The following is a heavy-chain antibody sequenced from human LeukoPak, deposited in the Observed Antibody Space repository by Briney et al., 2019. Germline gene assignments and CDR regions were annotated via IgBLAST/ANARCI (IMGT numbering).Heavy chain of an antibody. CDR2: IGGSDGST. J-gene: IGHJ3*02. CDR3: AKLGGSSAFDI. D-gene: IGHD2-15*01. Sequence: GGSLRLSCAASGFTFSSYAMGWVRQAPGEGLEWVSIIGGSDGSTYYADSVRGRFIISRDNSKNTLYLQMNSLRAEDTAVYYCAKLGGSSAFDIWGQGTMVTVSS. V-gene: IGHV3-23*01. CDR1: GFTFSSYA.